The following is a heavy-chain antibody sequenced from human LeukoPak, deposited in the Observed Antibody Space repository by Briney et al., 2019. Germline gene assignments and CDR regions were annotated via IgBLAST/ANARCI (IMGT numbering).Heavy chain of an antibody. CDR1: GITVSKYW. J-gene: IGHJ6*02. Sequence: GGSLRLSCAVSGITVSKYWMHWVRQVPGKGLVWVSRIHSDGSTTDYADSVKGRFTITRDSAKNTLYLEMNGLRVEDTAVYYCTRDANHYGGMDVWGQGTTVTVSS. CDR2: IHSDGSTT. V-gene: IGHV3-74*01. CDR3: TRDANHYGGMDV.